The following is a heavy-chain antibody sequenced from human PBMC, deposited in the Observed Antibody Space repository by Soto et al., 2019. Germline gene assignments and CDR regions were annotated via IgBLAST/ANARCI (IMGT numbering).Heavy chain of an antibody. Sequence: QVQLVESGGGVVQPGRSLRLSCAASGFTFSSYGMHWVRLAPGKGLEWVAVISYDGSNKYYADSVKGRFTISRDNSKNTLYLQMNGLRAEDTTVYYFARGAGGAYFDYWGQGTLVTVSS. J-gene: IGHJ4*02. CDR3: ARGAGGAYFDY. V-gene: IGHV3-30*19. CDR2: ISYDGSNK. CDR1: GFTFSSYG. D-gene: IGHD3-16*01.